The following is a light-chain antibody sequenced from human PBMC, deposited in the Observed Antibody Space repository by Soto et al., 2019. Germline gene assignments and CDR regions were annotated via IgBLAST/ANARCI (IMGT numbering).Light chain of an antibody. V-gene: IGLV1-44*01. Sequence: QSVLTQPPSASGTPWQRVTISCSGSSSNIESNTVTWYQQLPGTAPTLVIYSNYDRPSGVLYLFSCSTYSTSASLVIRGLQSEDEADYYCAAWDDILNGYVFGGGTKVT. CDR2: SNY. CDR3: AAWDDILNGYV. J-gene: IGLJ1*01. CDR1: SSNIESNT.